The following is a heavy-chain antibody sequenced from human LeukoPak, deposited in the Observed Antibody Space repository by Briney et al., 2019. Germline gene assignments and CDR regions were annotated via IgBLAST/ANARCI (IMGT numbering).Heavy chain of an antibody. CDR3: ARGRNIEMTTMSGGSDY. CDR2: INPNSGDT. J-gene: IGHJ4*02. Sequence: ASVKVSCKASGYTFTGNYMHWVRQTPGQGLEWMGWINPNSGDTNYAQKFQGRVSMTRDTSISTAYMDLSDLRSDDTAVYYCARGRNIEMTTMSGGSDYWGQGTLVTVSS. V-gene: IGHV1-2*02. D-gene: IGHD5-24*01. CDR1: GYTFTGNY.